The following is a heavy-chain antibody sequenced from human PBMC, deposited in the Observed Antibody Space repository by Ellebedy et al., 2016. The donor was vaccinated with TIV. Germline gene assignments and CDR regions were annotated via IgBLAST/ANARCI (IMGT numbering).Heavy chain of an antibody. CDR3: ARRGTSLYGSGGPRGYWFDP. CDR1: GYTFSSYD. Sequence: AASVKVSCKTSGYTFSSYDINWVRQAAGQGLEWMGWMNPNTGNTGYSHKFKGRVTMTRNTSISTAYMELTSLRADDTAVYYCARRGTSLYGSGGPRGYWFDPWGQGTLVTVSS. D-gene: IGHD3-10*01. V-gene: IGHV1-8*02. J-gene: IGHJ5*02. CDR2: MNPNTGNT.